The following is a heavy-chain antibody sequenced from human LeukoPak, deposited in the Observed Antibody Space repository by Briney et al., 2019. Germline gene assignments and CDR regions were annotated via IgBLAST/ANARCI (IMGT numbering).Heavy chain of an antibody. CDR1: GFTFSSYW. V-gene: IGHV3-7*01. J-gene: IGHJ4*02. CDR3: ARDLVTGGSGSRQFTVGDY. D-gene: IGHD3-10*01. CDR2: IKQDGSEK. Sequence: SGGSLRLSCAASGFTFSSYWMSWVRQAPGKGLEWVANIKQDGSEKYYVDSVKGRFTISRDNAKNSLYLQMNSLRAGDTAVYYCARDLVTGGSGSRQFTVGDYWGQGTLVTVSS.